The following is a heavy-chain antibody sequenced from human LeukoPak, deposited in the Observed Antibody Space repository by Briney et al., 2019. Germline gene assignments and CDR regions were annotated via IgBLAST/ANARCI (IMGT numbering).Heavy chain of an antibody. CDR3: ARDKLRYFDWLLEATGYFDY. CDR2: ISAYNGNT. D-gene: IGHD3-9*01. V-gene: IGHV1-18*01. Sequence: AASVKVSCKASGYTFTSYGISWVRQAPGQGLEWMGWISAYNGNTNYAQKLQGRVTMTTDTSTSTAYMELRSLRSDDTAVYYCARDKLRYFDWLLEATGYFDYWGQGTLVTVSS. CDR1: GYTFTSYG. J-gene: IGHJ4*02.